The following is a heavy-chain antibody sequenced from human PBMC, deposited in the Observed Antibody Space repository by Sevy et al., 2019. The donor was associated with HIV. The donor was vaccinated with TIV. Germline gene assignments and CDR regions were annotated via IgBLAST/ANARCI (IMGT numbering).Heavy chain of an antibody. D-gene: IGHD6-13*01. CDR3: ARATGIAAAGTRGWFDP. J-gene: IGHJ5*02. CDR1: GFTFSSYS. V-gene: IGHV3-21*01. Sequence: GGSLRLSCAASGFTFSSYSMNWVRQAPGKGLEWVSSISSSSSYIYYADSVKGRFTISRDNAKNSLYLQMNSLRAEDTAVYYCARATGIAAAGTRGWFDPWGQGTLVTVSS. CDR2: ISSSSSYI.